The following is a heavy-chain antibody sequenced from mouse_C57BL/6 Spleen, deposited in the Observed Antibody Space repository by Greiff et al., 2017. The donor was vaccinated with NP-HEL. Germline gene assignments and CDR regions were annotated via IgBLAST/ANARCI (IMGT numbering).Heavy chain of an antibody. CDR1: GFTFSSYA. V-gene: IGHV5-4*01. Sequence: EVHLVESGGGLVKPGGSLKLSCAASGFTFSSYAMSWVRQTPEKRLEWVATISDGGSYTYYPDNVKGRFTISRDNAKNNLYLQMSHLKSEDTAMYYCARDAPSYFDYWGQGTTLTVSS. CDR2: ISDGGSYT. CDR3: ARDAPSYFDY. J-gene: IGHJ2*01.